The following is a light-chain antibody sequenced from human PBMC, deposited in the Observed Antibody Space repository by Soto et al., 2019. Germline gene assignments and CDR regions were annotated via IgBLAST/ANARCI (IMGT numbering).Light chain of an antibody. CDR3: QRYGTSRGT. Sequence: EIVLTQSPGTLSLSPGERATLACRASESVTSTHLAWYQQKGGQAPRLLIYAISTRASGIPDRFSGSGSGKDFTLTISRLEPEDFGVYYCQRYGTSRGTFGQGTKLEIK. CDR2: AIS. V-gene: IGKV3-20*01. J-gene: IGKJ2*01. CDR1: ESVTSTH.